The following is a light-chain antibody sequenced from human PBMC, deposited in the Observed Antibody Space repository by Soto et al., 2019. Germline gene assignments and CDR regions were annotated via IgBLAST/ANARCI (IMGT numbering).Light chain of an antibody. CDR3: QQYNSCPPIT. V-gene: IGKV3-15*01. CDR2: GAS. Sequence: TLTPASLSVXPGEXATPXXXXSQSVSSNLAWYQQKPFQSPTLLIYGASTIATGIPSSFSCRRSGPEFNLTISSMPAKDFAVYYCQQYNSCPPITFGQRTRREIK. J-gene: IGKJ5*01. CDR1: QSVSSN.